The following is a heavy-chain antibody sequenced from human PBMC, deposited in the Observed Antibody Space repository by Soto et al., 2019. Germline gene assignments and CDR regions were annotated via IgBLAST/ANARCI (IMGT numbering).Heavy chain of an antibody. V-gene: IGHV1-69*06. D-gene: IGHD3-22*01. CDR2: IIPIFGTA. Sequence: AVKVSCKASGGTFSSYAISWVRQAPGQGLEWMGGIIPIFGTANYAQKFQGRVTITADKSTSTAYMELSSLRSEDTAVYYCARDTYYYDSSGYYPPRGFDPWGQGTLVTVSS. J-gene: IGHJ5*02. CDR1: GGTFSSYA. CDR3: ARDTYYYDSSGYYPPRGFDP.